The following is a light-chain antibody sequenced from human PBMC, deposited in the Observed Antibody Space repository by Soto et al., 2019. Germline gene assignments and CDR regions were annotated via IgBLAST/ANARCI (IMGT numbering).Light chain of an antibody. Sequence: QSVLTQPPSVSGAPGQRVTISCTGSSSNFGAGYDVHWYQQLPGTAPNILIYGNTNRPSGVPDRFSGSKSGTSASLAITGLQAEDEADYYCQSSGSGLSGLVFGGGTKLTVL. CDR2: GNT. V-gene: IGLV1-40*01. J-gene: IGLJ2*01. CDR3: QSSGSGLSGLV. CDR1: SSNFGAGYD.